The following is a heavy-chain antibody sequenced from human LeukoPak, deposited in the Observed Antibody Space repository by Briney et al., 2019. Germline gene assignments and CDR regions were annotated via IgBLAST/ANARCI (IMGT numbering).Heavy chain of an antibody. CDR2: INGEGSRI. CDR1: GFNLRTYW. Sequence: PGGSLRLSCAVTGFNLRTYWIRWVRHSPGRGLEWVARINGEGSRISYADSVRGRFTISRDNAKNTAYLQMNSLRAEDTALYYCARDPGYYYYGMDVWGQGTTVVVSS. CDR3: ARDPGYYYYGMDV. V-gene: IGHV3-74*01. J-gene: IGHJ6*02.